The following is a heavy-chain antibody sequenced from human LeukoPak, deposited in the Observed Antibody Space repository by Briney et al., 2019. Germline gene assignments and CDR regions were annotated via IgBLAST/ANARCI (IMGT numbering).Heavy chain of an antibody. CDR3: ARDMLAVPSNWFDP. V-gene: IGHV1-46*01. CDR2: INPSGGGT. CDR1: GYTFTIYY. Sequence: SVTVSCKASGYTFTIYYIHWARQAPGQGLEWMGVINPSGGGTSYAQKFQGRVTMTRDTSTSTVYMDLRSLRSEDTAVYFCARDMLAVPSNWFDPWGQGTLVTVSS. J-gene: IGHJ5*02. D-gene: IGHD2-8*01.